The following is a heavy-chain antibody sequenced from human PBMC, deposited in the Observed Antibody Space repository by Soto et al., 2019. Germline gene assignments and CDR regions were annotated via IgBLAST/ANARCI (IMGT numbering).Heavy chain of an antibody. CDR3: ARQTSPSPFVDY. V-gene: IGHV4-59*08. CDR1: GGSISGYY. D-gene: IGHD2-15*01. Sequence: SETLSLTCTVSGGSISGYYWSWIRQPPGKGLEWIGYIYYSGSTNYNPSLKSRVTISLGTSKNQFSLKLSSVTAADTAVYYCARQTSPSPFVDYWGQGTLVTVSS. J-gene: IGHJ4*02. CDR2: IYYSGST.